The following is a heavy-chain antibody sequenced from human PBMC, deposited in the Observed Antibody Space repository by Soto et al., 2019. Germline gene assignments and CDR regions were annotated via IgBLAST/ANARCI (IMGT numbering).Heavy chain of an antibody. CDR2: VYHSGTT. V-gene: IGHV4-59*01. J-gene: IGHJ4*02. CDR3: ARRYGWNFDY. D-gene: IGHD6-19*01. Sequence: PSETLSLTCTVSRGSISTYYWSWIRQPPGKGPEWIGYVYHSGTTNYNPSLESRVTISLDTSKNQFSLKLNSVTAADTAVYYCARRYGWNFDYWGQGTQVTVSS. CDR1: RGSISTYY.